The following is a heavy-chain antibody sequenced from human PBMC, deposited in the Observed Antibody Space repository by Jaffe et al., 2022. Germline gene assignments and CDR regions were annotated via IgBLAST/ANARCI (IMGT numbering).Heavy chain of an antibody. V-gene: IGHV3-23*01. D-gene: IGHD4-17*01. CDR3: AKDIYDNYGDYLFRSTFDM. CDR1: GFTFSSFA. Sequence: EVQLLESGGGWVQPGGSLRLSCAASGFTFSSFAVSWVRQAPGKGLEWVSVISGSDGTTYYADSVKGRFTISRDNSKNTLYLQMNSLRAEDTALYYCAKDIYDNYGDYLFRSTFDMWGQGTMVTVSS. CDR2: ISGSDGTT. J-gene: IGHJ3*02.